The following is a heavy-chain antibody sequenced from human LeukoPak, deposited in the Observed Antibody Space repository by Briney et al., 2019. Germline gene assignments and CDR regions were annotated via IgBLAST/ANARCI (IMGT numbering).Heavy chain of an antibody. CDR1: GYTFPRYW. CDR3: SDYFFDS. CDR2: IYPSDSDT. V-gene: IGHV5-51*01. Sequence: GESLKISCKGSGYTFPRYWIAWVRQMAGKGLEWMGIIYPSDSDTRYSPSFQGQVTISADKSISTAYLQWSSLKTSDTAIYSGSDYFFDSWGQGTLVIVSS. J-gene: IGHJ4*02. D-gene: IGHD5-12*01.